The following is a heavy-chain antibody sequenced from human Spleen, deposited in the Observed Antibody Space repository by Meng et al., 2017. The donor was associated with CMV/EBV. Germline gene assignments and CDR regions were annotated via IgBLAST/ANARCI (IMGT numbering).Heavy chain of an antibody. CDR2: INPKSGGT. V-gene: IGHV1-2*02. CDR3: ARVPRREYYDSSGYYDK. D-gene: IGHD3-22*01. J-gene: IGHJ4*02. Sequence: YTFTDFFIHWVRPAPGQGLEWMGWINPKSGGTHYAQKFQGRVIMTRDTSITTAYMELRRLRSDDTAVYYCARVPRREYYDSSGYYDKWGQGTLVTVSS. CDR1: YTFTDFF.